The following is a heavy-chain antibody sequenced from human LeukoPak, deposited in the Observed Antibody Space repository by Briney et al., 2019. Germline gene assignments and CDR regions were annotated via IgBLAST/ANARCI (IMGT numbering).Heavy chain of an antibody. V-gene: IGHV1-46*01. J-gene: IGHJ6*02. CDR2: INPSGGST. Sequence: ASVKVSCKASGYTFTSYYMHWVRQAPGQGLEWMGIINPSGGSTSYAQKFQGRVTMTRDTSTSTVYMKLSSLRSEDTAVYYCARGRVVPAATYYYYYGMDVWGQGTTVTVSS. D-gene: IGHD2-2*01. CDR3: ARGRVVPAATYYYYYGMDV. CDR1: GYTFTSYY.